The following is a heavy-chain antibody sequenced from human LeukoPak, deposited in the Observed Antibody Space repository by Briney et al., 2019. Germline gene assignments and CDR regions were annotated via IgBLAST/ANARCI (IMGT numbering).Heavy chain of an antibody. Sequence: KPSQTLSLTCAISGDSVSSNSAAWNWIRQSPSRGLEWLGRTYYRSKWYNDYAVSVKSRITINPDTSKNQFSLQLSSVTPEDTAVYYCAREDPRTVAGTYYYGMDVWGQGTTVTVSS. CDR1: GDSVSSNSAA. CDR2: TYYRSKWYN. CDR3: AREDPRTVAGTYYYGMDV. J-gene: IGHJ6*02. V-gene: IGHV6-1*01. D-gene: IGHD6-19*01.